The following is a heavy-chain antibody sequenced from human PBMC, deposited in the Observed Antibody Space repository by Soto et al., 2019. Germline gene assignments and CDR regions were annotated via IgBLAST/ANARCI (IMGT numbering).Heavy chain of an antibody. Sequence: SETLSLTCTVSGGSIYTYSWTWLRQPAGKGLEWIGHIYSSVSANYNPSLKSRVSMSVDTSKNQFSLKLNSVTAADTAVYYCATIVGANDYWGQGALVTVSS. CDR3: ATIVGANDY. J-gene: IGHJ4*02. V-gene: IGHV4-4*07. D-gene: IGHD1-26*01. CDR1: GGSIYTYS. CDR2: IYSSVSA.